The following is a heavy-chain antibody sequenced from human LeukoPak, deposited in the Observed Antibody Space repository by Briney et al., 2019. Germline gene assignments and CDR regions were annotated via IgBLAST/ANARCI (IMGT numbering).Heavy chain of an antibody. V-gene: IGHV4-39*01. J-gene: IGHJ6*03. D-gene: IGHD6-19*01. CDR2: IYYSGST. CDR3: ARRIAVAGTRLRYYYYMDV. Sequence: SETLSLTCTVSGGSISSSSYYWGWIRQPPGKGLEWIGSIYYSGSTYYNPSLKSRVTISVDTSKNQSSLKLSSVTAADTAVYYCARRIAVAGTRLRYYYYMDVWGKGTTVTISS. CDR1: GGSISSSSYY.